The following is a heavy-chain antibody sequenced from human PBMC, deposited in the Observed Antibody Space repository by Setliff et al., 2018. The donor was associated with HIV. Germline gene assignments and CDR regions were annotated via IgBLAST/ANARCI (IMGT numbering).Heavy chain of an antibody. CDR3: ATRLLGYSGYGY. D-gene: IGHD5-12*01. V-gene: IGHV5-51*04. CDR2: VNPGDSST. CDR1: GYNFATYY. Sequence: GESLTISCRTSGYNFATYYIAWVCQMPGKGPEWMGSVNPGDSSTKYNPSLQGQVTMSADKLINTAYLQWSSLKASDTAMYYCATRLLGYSGYGYWGQGTLVTVSS. J-gene: IGHJ4*02.